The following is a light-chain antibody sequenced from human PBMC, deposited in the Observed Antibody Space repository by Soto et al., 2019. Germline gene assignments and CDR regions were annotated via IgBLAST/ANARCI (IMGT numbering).Light chain of an antibody. CDR3: AVWGNNVNDPGV. V-gene: IGLV1-44*01. CDR2: SND. Sequence: QSVLTQPPSASGPPGQRVTISCSGSGSTIGSNTVDWYQQLPGTAPKLLIYSNDQRPLGVPDRFSVSRSGTSASLAISGLQPDDEGIYYCAVWGNNVNDPGVFGGGTKLTVL. CDR1: GSTIGSNT. J-gene: IGLJ3*02.